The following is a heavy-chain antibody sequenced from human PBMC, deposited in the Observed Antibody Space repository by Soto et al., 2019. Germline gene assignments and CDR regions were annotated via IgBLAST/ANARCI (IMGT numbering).Heavy chain of an antibody. CDR2: IYYSGST. J-gene: IGHJ6*03. CDR3: ASSSRFYYYYLDV. V-gene: IGHV4-59*08. Sequence: TSETLSLTCTVSGGSISSYYWTWIRQPPGKGLERIGYIYYSGSTNYNPSLKSRVTISVATSKNQFSLKLSSLTAAYTAVYYWASSSRFYYYYLDVWVKGTTVTVS. CDR1: GGSISSYY.